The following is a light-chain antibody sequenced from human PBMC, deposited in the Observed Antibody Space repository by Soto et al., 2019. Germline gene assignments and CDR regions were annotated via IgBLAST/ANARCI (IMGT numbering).Light chain of an antibody. V-gene: IGKV1-39*01. CDR2: GAT. Sequence: IQMTQSPSSLSASVGDRVTITFRASQAIGNYLNWYQQKPGKAPNLLIFGATTLQSGVPSRFSGSGYGTNFTLIISVLQPEDVAMYYCQQCHATPLTFGQGTRLEIK. CDR1: QAIGNY. CDR3: QQCHATPLT. J-gene: IGKJ5*01.